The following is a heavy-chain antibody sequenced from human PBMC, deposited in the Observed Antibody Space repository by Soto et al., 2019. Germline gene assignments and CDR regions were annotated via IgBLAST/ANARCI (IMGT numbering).Heavy chain of an antibody. V-gene: IGHV1-2*02. Sequence: ASVKVSCKASGYTFTDYYMHWVRQAPGQGLEWMGWINPNSGGTNYAQKFQGRVTMTRDTSISTAYMELSRLRSDDTAVYYCARAALIRRVVVTPSSWFDPWGQGTLVTAPQ. CDR3: ARAALIRRVVVTPSSWFDP. CDR2: INPNSGGT. CDR1: GYTFTDYY. J-gene: IGHJ5*02. D-gene: IGHD3-22*01.